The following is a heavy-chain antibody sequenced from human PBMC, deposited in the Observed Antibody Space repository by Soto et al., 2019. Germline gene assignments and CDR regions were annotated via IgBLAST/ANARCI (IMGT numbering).Heavy chain of an antibody. CDR1: GGTFSSYA. V-gene: IGHV1-69*01. CDR3: ARLYCSGGSGYSGWFDP. Sequence: QVQLVQSGAEVKKPGSSVKVSCKASGGTFSSYAISWVRQAPGQGLEWMGGIIPIFGTANYAQKFQGRVTITADESTSTAYMELSSLRSEDTAVYYCARLYCSGGSGYSGWFDPWGQGTLVTVSS. D-gene: IGHD2-15*01. J-gene: IGHJ5*02. CDR2: IIPIFGTA.